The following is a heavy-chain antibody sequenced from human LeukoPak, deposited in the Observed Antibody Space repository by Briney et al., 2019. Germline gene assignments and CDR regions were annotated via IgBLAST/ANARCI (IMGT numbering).Heavy chain of an antibody. CDR1: GFTFSNYG. V-gene: IGHV3-30*18. CDR2: ISYDGSKK. J-gene: IGHJ4*02. D-gene: IGHD6-13*01. CDR3: AKDLAIAAAALEGDYFDY. Sequence: GRSLGLSCGASGFTFSNYGMHWVHQAPGKGLEWVAVISYDGSKKYHADSVKGRFTISRDNSKNTLYLQMNSLRAEDTAVYYCAKDLAIAAAALEGDYFDYWGQGTLVTVSS.